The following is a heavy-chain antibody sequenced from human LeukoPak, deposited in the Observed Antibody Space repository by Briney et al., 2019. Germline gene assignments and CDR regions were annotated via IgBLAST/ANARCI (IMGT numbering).Heavy chain of an antibody. Sequence: PGGSLRLSCAASGFTFSSYVMHWVRQAPGKGLEWVAVISYDGSNKYYADSVKGRFTISRDNSKNTLYLQMNSLRAEDTAVYYCARDTIAAAVYYMDVWGKGTTVTVSS. CDR2: ISYDGSNK. J-gene: IGHJ6*03. V-gene: IGHV3-30*04. D-gene: IGHD6-13*01. CDR1: GFTFSSYV. CDR3: ARDTIAAAVYYMDV.